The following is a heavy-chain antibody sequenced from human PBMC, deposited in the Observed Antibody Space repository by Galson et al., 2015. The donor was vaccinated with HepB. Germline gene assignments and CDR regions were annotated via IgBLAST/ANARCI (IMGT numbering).Heavy chain of an antibody. CDR3: ARVGGSGSYRARYDAFDI. Sequence: SVKVSCKASGYTFTSYGISWVRPAPGQGLEWMGWISAYNGNTNYAQKLQGRVTMTTDTSTSTAYMELRSLRSDDTAVYYCARVGGSGSYRARYDAFDIWGQGTMVTVSS. J-gene: IGHJ3*02. V-gene: IGHV1-18*04. CDR2: ISAYNGNT. CDR1: GYTFTSYG. D-gene: IGHD3-10*01.